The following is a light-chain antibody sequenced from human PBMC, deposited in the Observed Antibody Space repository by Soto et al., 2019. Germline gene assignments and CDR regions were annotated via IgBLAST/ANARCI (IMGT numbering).Light chain of an antibody. CDR2: DAS. CDR1: QSVSSY. CDR3: QQRSNWPIT. J-gene: IGKJ5*01. V-gene: IGKV3-11*01. Sequence: EIVLRQSPGTLSLSPGERATLSCRASQSVSSYSAWYQQKPGQAPRLLIYDASNRATGIPARFSGSGSGTDFTLTISSLEPEDFALYYCQQRSNWPITFGQGTRLEI.